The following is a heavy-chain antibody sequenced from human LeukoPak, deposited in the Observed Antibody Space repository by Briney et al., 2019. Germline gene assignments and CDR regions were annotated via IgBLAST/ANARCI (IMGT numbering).Heavy chain of an antibody. CDR3: AKDGNSYGSNYLDY. V-gene: IGHV3-23*01. Sequence: GGSLRLSCAASGFTFSSYAMSWVRQAPGKGLEWVSGISGSGGSTYYADSVKGRFTISRDNSKNTLYLQMNSLRAEDTAVYYCAKDGNSYGSNYLDYWGQGTLVTVSS. CDR2: ISGSGGST. D-gene: IGHD5-18*01. CDR1: GFTFSSYA. J-gene: IGHJ4*02.